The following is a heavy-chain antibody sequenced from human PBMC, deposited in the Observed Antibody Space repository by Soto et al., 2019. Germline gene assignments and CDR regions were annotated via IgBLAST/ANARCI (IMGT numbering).Heavy chain of an antibody. CDR2: ISGNGGST. V-gene: IGHV3-23*01. CDR1: GFTFSNYA. Sequence: GGSLRLSCAASGFTFSNYAMSWVRQAPGKGLEWVSTISGNGGSTYYADSVKGRFTISRDNSKNMLFLQINSLRDDDSPVYYCAKRPASIITFDYWGQGTPVTVSS. D-gene: IGHD2-2*01. J-gene: IGHJ4*02. CDR3: AKRPASIITFDY.